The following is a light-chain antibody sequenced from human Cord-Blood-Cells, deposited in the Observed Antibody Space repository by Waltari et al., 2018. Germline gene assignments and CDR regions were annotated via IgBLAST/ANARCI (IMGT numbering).Light chain of an antibody. CDR3: QQYNNWPPWT. V-gene: IGKV3-15*01. CDR2: GAS. J-gene: IGKJ1*01. CDR1: QSVSSN. Sequence: EILMTQSPATLSVSPGERATLSCRASQSVSSNLAWYQQKPGQAPRLLIYGASTRATGIPARFSCSGSGTEFTLTLSSLQSEDFAVYYCQQYNNWPPWTFGQGTKVEIK.